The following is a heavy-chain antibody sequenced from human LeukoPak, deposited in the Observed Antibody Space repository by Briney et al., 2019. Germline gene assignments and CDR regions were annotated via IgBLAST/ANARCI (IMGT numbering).Heavy chain of an antibody. V-gene: IGHV1-69*01. CDR1: RGTFSSYA. CDR3: ARERAAAVNWFDP. D-gene: IGHD6-13*01. J-gene: IGHJ5*02. Sequence: SVKVSCKASRGTFSSYAISWVRQAPGQGLEWMGGIIPIFGTANYAQKFQGRVTITADESTSTAYMELSSLRSEDTAVYYCARERAAAVNWFDPWGQGTLVTVSS. CDR2: IIPIFGTA.